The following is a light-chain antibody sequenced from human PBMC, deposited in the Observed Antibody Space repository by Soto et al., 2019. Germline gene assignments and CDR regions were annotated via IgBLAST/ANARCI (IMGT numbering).Light chain of an antibody. Sequence: SYELTQPPSVSVAPGQTARITCGGNNIGSKSGHWYQQKPGHAPGLVVDGDSDRPSGIPERFSGSNSGNTATLTISRVEAGDEADYYCQVWDSSTDVYAFGTGTKVTVL. J-gene: IGLJ1*01. CDR3: QVWDSSTDVYA. CDR2: GDS. V-gene: IGLV3-21*02. CDR1: NIGSKS.